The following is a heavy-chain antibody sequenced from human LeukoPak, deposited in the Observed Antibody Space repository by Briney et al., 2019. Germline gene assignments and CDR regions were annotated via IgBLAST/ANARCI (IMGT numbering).Heavy chain of an antibody. D-gene: IGHD3-3*01. CDR2: ISYDGSNK. CDR3: SRSGRFLEWFSPPYYYGMDV. J-gene: IGHJ6*02. Sequence: GGSLRLSCAASGFTFSSYAMRWVRQAPGKGLEWVAVISYDGSNKYYADSVKGRFTISRDNSKNTLYLQMNSLRAEDTAVHYCSRSGRFLEWFSPPYYYGMDVWGQGTTVTVSS. V-gene: IGHV3-30-3*01. CDR1: GFTFSSYA.